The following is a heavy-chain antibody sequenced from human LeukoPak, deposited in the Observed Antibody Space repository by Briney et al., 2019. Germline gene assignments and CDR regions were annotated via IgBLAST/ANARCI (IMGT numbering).Heavy chain of an antibody. D-gene: IGHD6-19*01. V-gene: IGHV1-8*01. CDR2: MNPNTGNT. Sequence: ASVKVSCKASGYTFARYDINWVRQATGQGLEWMGWMNPNTGNTIYAQKFQGRVTMTRDMTTNTVYMELSSLRSEDTAVYYCARDLRTIAVAGIGAFDIWGQGTMVTVSS. CDR1: GYTFARYD. CDR3: ARDLRTIAVAGIGAFDI. J-gene: IGHJ3*02.